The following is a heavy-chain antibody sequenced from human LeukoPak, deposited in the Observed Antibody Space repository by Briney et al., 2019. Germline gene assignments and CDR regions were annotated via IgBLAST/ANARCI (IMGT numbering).Heavy chain of an antibody. J-gene: IGHJ4*02. CDR2: INDVSGDI. V-gene: IGHV3-21*05. D-gene: IGHD1-14*01. CDR1: AFTFSLYA. Sequence: GGSLRLSCAASAFTFSLYAMNWVRQAPGKCLEWVCYINDVSGDIHYADSVRGRFTISRDNAKNTLYLQMNSLRAEDTAVYYCARDTFQPGRIDCWGQGTLVIVSS. CDR3: ARDTFQPGRIDC.